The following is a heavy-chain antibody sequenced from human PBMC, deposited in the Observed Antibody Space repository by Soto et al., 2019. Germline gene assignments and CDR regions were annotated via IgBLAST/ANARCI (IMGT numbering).Heavy chain of an antibody. Sequence: QVLLQQWGAGRLKPSETLSLTCAVYGGSFIDYSWGRIRQSPGTGLEWIGEINHSGSANYNPSLKSRVTISVDTFMNQFSLKLYSVTAADAAVYYCARVSDYWSQGTLVTVSS. V-gene: IGHV4-34*01. CDR1: GGSFIDYS. J-gene: IGHJ4*02. CDR2: INHSGSA. CDR3: ARVSDY.